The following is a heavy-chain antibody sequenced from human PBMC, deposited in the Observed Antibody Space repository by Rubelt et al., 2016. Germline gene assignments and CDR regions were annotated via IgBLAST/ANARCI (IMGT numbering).Heavy chain of an antibody. CDR1: GYSISSGFY. CDR3: ARSYTDYADAHFDL. D-gene: IGHD5-12*01. J-gene: IGHJ2*01. V-gene: IGHV4-38-2*02. CDR2: IYHGGFT. Sequence: QVQLQESGPGLVKPSETLSLTCNVSGYSISSGFYWGWIRQPPGKGLEWIGDIYHGGFTYYNPSLKSRVTISVDTSKNQFSRRLSAGTASDTALYYCARSYTDYADAHFDLWGRGTLVTVSS.